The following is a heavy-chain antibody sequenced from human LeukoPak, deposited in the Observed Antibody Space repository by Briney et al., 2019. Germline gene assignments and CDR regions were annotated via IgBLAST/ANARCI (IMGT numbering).Heavy chain of an antibody. J-gene: IGHJ5*02. V-gene: IGHV3-23*01. CDR3: AKVTAADFVP. D-gene: IGHD6-13*01. Sequence: GGSLRLSCAASGFTFGAYAMSWVRQAPGKGLEWVSAISGSGGNTYYADSLKGRFTISRDNSKNTLYLQMNSLRAEDTAVYYCAKVTAADFVPWGQGTLVTVSS. CDR1: GFTFGAYA. CDR2: ISGSGGNT.